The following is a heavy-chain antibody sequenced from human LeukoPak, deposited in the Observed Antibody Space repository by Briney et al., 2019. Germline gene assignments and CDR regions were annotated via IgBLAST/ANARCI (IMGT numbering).Heavy chain of an antibody. V-gene: IGHV3-15*01. CDR2: IKSKTDGGTT. Sequence: GGSLRLSCAASGFTFSNAWMSWVRQAPGKGLEWVGRIKSKTDGGTTDYAAPVKGRFTISRDDSKNTLYLQMNSLKTEDTAVYYCTTVGVAAAETDGYNWFDPWGQGTLVTVSS. J-gene: IGHJ5*02. CDR1: GFTFSNAW. CDR3: TTVGVAAAETDGYNWFDP. D-gene: IGHD6-13*01.